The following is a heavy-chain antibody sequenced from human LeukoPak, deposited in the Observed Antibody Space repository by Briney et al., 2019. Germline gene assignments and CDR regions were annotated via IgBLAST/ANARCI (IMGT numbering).Heavy chain of an antibody. CDR2: IYSAGTT. CDR3: ASQSTPVLPFDI. Sequence: PGGSLRLSCAASGFTFSSYWMSWVRQAPGKGLEWVSVIYSAGTTYYADSVKGRFTISRDNSKNTLYLQMNSLRVEDTAVYYCASQSTPVLPFDIWGQGTMVTVSS. CDR1: GFTFSSYW. V-gene: IGHV3-66*04. J-gene: IGHJ3*02.